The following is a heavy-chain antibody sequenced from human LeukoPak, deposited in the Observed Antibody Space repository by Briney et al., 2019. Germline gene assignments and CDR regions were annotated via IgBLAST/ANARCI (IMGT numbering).Heavy chain of an antibody. D-gene: IGHD3-22*01. J-gene: IGHJ4*02. Sequence: PGGSLRLSCAASGFTFSSYWMHWVRQAPGKGLVWVSRINSDGSSTSYADSVKGRFTISRDNAKNSLYLQMNSLRAEDTAVYYCARDLYYYDSSGYPIIRGQGTLVTVSS. CDR1: GFTFSSYW. V-gene: IGHV3-74*01. CDR3: ARDLYYYDSSGYPII. CDR2: INSDGSST.